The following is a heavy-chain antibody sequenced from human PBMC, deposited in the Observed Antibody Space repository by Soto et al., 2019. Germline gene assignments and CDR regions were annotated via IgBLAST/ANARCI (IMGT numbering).Heavy chain of an antibody. CDR3: ARSVSH. CDR2: IYYSGST. J-gene: IGHJ4*02. V-gene: IGHV4-31*03. CDR1: GGSISSGGYY. Sequence: QVQLQESGPGLVKPSQTLSLTCTVSGGSISSGGYYWSWIRQHPGKGLEWIGYIYYSGSTYYNPSLESRDTTSIHPPKTHVSLKLSSLAAADTAVYYCARSVSHWGQGTLVTVSS.